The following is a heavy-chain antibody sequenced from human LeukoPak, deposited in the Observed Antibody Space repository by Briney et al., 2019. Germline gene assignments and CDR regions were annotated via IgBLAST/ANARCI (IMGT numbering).Heavy chain of an antibody. V-gene: IGHV3-21*01. CDR1: GFTFSSYS. CDR3: AREYQGYSYGYGENWFDP. J-gene: IGHJ5*02. CDR2: ISSSSSYI. D-gene: IGHD5-18*01. Sequence: PGGSLRLSCAASGFTFSSYSMNWVRQAPGKGLEWVSSISSSSSYIYYADSVKGRFTISRDNAKNSLYLQMNSLRAEDTAVYYCAREYQGYSYGYGENWFDPWGQGTLVTVSS.